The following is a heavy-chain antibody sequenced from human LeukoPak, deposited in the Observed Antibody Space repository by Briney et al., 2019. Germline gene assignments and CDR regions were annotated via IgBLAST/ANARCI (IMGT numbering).Heavy chain of an antibody. CDR2: IWYDGSNK. Sequence: GRSLRLSCAASGFTFSNYGMHWVRQAPGKGLEWVAVIWYDGSNKYYADSVKGRFTISRDNSKNTLYLQMNSLRAEDTAVYYCAGNYGPYYFDYWGQGTLVAVSS. CDR1: GFTFSNYG. V-gene: IGHV3-33*01. CDR3: AGNYGPYYFDY. J-gene: IGHJ4*02. D-gene: IGHD3-10*01.